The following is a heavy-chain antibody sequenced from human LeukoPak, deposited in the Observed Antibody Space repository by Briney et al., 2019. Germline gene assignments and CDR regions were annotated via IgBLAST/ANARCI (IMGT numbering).Heavy chain of an antibody. CDR1: GGTFSSYA. V-gene: IGHV1-69*04. D-gene: IGHD3-22*01. CDR2: IIPILGIA. Sequence: TCTVSGGTFSSYAISWVRQAPGQGLEWMGRIIPILGIANYAQKFQGRVTITADKSTSTAYMELSSLRSEDTAVYYCARVAYYYDSSGYYRGYYYGMDVWGQGTTVTVSS. J-gene: IGHJ6*02. CDR3: ARVAYYYDSSGYYRGYYYGMDV.